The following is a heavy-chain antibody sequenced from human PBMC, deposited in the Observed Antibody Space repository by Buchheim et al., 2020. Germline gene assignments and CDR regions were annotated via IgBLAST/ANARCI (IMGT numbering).Heavy chain of an antibody. CDR1: GVTFSSYG. CDR2: ISYDGSNK. CDR3: AKDLLSSMTTVTYFDY. D-gene: IGHD4-17*01. V-gene: IGHV3-30*18. Sequence: QVQLVESGGGVVQPGRSLRLSCAASGVTFSSYGMHWVRQAPGKGLEWVAVISYDGSNKYYADSVKGRFTISRDNSKNTLYLQMNSLRAEDTAVYYCAKDLLSSMTTVTYFDYWGQGTL. J-gene: IGHJ4*02.